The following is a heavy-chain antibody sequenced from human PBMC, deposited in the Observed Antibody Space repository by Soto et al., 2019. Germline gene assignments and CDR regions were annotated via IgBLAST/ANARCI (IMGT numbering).Heavy chain of an antibody. D-gene: IGHD1-26*01. V-gene: IGHV3-30*03. CDR3: ATDPRLTAIYYISSSSYFAY. CDR2: ISYDGSNT. Sequence: QVQLVESGGGVVQPGRSLRLSCVASGFTFSSYGMHWVRQAPGKGLEWVAIISYDGSNTYYADSVKGRFTISRDNSKTTLYPHMTSLTAEDTSLYYCATDPRLTAIYYISSSSYFAYSRHGTLVTVSS. J-gene: IGHJ4*01. CDR1: GFTFSSYG.